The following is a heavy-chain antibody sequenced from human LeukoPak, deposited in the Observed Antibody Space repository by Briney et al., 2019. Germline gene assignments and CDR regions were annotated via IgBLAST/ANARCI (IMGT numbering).Heavy chain of an antibody. J-gene: IGHJ4*02. D-gene: IGHD5-12*01. V-gene: IGHV3-33*01. Sequence: PGGSLRPSCAASGFTFSSYGMHWVRQAPGKGLEWVAVIWYDESNKYYADSVKGRFTISRDNSKNTLYLQMNSLRAEDTAVYYCARDRGWAYSGYDSDYWGQGTLVTVSS. CDR3: ARDRGWAYSGYDSDY. CDR1: GFTFSSYG. CDR2: IWYDESNK.